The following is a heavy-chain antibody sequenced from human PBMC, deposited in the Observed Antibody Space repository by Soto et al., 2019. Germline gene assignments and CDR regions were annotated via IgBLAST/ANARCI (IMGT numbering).Heavy chain of an antibody. CDR2: ISYDGSNK. CDR3: AKDGPRRGAAVGYFDY. V-gene: IGHV3-30*18. J-gene: IGHJ4*02. CDR1: GFTFSSYG. D-gene: IGHD6-13*01. Sequence: GGSLRLSCAASGFTFSSYGMHWVRQAPGKGLEWVAVISYDGSNKYYADSVKGRFAISRDNSKNTLYLQMNSLRAEDTAVYYCAKDGPRRGAAVGYFDYWGQGTLVTVSS.